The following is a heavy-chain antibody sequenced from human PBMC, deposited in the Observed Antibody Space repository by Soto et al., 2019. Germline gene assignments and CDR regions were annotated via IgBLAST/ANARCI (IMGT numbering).Heavy chain of an antibody. Sequence: SETLSLTCTVAGGSISSYYWIWIRQPPGKGLEWIGYIYYSGSTNYNPSLKSRVTISVDTSKNQFSLKLSSVTAADTAVYYCARSSGSYSTEFDYWGQGTLVTVSS. J-gene: IGHJ4*02. CDR3: ARSSGSYSTEFDY. V-gene: IGHV4-59*01. D-gene: IGHD1-26*01. CDR1: GGSISSYY. CDR2: IYYSGST.